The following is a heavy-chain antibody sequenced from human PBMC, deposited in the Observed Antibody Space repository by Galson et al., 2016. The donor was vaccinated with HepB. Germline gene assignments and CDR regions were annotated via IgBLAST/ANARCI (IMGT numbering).Heavy chain of an antibody. Sequence: TLSLTCTVSGDSISSTSYYWSWIRQPAGKGLEWIGRISTSGTTNYNPSLKSRVIISVDTSKNQFSLNLNSVTAADTAVYYCARDPPGIGNYFDYWGQGTLVSVSS. CDR2: ISTSGTT. CDR3: ARDPPGIGNYFDY. D-gene: IGHD1-26*01. J-gene: IGHJ4*02. CDR1: GDSISSTSYY. V-gene: IGHV4-61*02.